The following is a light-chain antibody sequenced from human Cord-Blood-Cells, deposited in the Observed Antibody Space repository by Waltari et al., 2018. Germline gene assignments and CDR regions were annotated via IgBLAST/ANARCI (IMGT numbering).Light chain of an antibody. Sequence: EIVLTQSPATLSLSPGERATLSCSASQRISSYLACYQQKPGQAPRLLIYDASNSATGIPARFSGSGSGTDFTLTISSLEPEDFAVYYCQQRSNWPLTFGGGTKVEIK. CDR3: QQRSNWPLT. CDR1: QRISSY. V-gene: IGKV3-11*01. CDR2: DAS. J-gene: IGKJ4*01.